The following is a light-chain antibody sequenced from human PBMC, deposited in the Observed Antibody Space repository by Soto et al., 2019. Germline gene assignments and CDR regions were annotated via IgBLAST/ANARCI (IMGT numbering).Light chain of an antibody. V-gene: IGKV4-1*01. J-gene: IGKJ5*01. CDR2: WAS. CDR1: QSVLYSPNNKSY. CDR3: QQYYSIPIT. Sequence: DIVMTQSPDSLAVSLGERATINCKSSQSVLYSPNNKSYLAWYQQKPGQPPKQLIYWASTRESGVPDRFGGSGSGTDFTLTITSLQAEDVAVYYCQQYYSIPITFGQGTRLEIK.